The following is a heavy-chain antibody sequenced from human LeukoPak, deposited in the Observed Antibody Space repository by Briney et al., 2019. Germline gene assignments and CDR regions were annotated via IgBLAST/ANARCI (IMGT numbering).Heavy chain of an antibody. Sequence: SETLSLTCTVSSVSLTNYYWSWIRQPPGKGLEWIGYIFFSGTTNYNPSLKSRVTISVDTSKNQFSLKLSSVTAADTAMYYCARGVVIAPQTFDYWGQGTLVTVSS. V-gene: IGHV4-59*01. D-gene: IGHD2-21*01. CDR2: IFFSGTT. CDR3: ARGVVIAPQTFDY. CDR1: SVSLTNYY. J-gene: IGHJ4*02.